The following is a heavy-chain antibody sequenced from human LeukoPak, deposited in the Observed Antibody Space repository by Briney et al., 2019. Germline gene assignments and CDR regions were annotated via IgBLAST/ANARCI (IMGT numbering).Heavy chain of an antibody. Sequence: SETLSLTCTVSGGSISSYYWSWTRQPAGKGLEWIGRIYTSGSTNYNPSLKSRVTISVDKSKNQFSLKLSSVTAADTAVYYCARGGYDSSGYYNYFDYWGQGTLVTVSS. D-gene: IGHD3-22*01. CDR3: ARGGYDSSGYYNYFDY. CDR2: IYTSGST. J-gene: IGHJ4*02. CDR1: GGSISSYY. V-gene: IGHV4-4*07.